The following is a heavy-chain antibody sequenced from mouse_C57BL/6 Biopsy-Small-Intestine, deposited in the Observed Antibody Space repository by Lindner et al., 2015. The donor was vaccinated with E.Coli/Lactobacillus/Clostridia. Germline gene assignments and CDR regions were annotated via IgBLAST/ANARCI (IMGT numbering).Heavy chain of an antibody. CDR3: TTPLLITPFDY. D-gene: IGHD1-1*01. J-gene: IGHJ2*01. CDR2: IDPEDGDT. CDR1: GFNIRDYY. V-gene: IGHV14-1*01. Sequence: EVQLQESGAELVRPGASVKLSCTASGFNIRDYYLHWVKQRPEQGLEWIGRIDPEDGDTEYAPKFQGKATMTADTSSNTAYLQLSSLTSEDTAVYYCTTPLLITPFDYWGQGTTLTVSS.